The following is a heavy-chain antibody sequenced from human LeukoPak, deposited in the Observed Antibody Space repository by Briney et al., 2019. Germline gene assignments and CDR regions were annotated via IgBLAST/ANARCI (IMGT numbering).Heavy chain of an antibody. Sequence: SVKVSCKASGFTFTSSAVQWVRQARGQRLEWIGWIVVGSGNTNYAQKFQGWVTMTRDTSISTAYMELSRLRSDDTAVYYCARGYWRQGMDVWGQGTTVTVSS. J-gene: IGHJ6*02. CDR3: ARGYWRQGMDV. D-gene: IGHD2-8*02. V-gene: IGHV1-58*01. CDR1: GFTFTSSA. CDR2: IVVGSGNT.